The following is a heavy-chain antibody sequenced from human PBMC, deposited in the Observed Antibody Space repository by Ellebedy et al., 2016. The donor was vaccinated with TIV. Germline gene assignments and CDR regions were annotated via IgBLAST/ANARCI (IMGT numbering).Heavy chain of an antibody. J-gene: IGHJ4*02. CDR1: GFTFSDSY. D-gene: IGHD3-9*01. CDR3: ARVDSWPPQHYFDS. CDR2: ISSSGTTK. V-gene: IGHV3-11*04. Sequence: GESLKISXAASGFTFSDSYMTWIRQAPGKGLEWLAYISSSGTTKYYADSVKGRFTISRDNGKNTLYLQMNNLRVEDTAVYFCARVDSWPPQHYFDSWGQGTLVTVSS.